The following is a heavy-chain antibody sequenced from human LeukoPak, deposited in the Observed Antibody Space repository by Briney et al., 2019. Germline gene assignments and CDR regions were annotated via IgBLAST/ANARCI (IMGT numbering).Heavy chain of an antibody. CDR2: IYSSGST. D-gene: IGHD5-18*01. J-gene: IGHJ4*02. CDR1: GGSISSYY. CDR3: ARGALGIQIFDY. Sequence: SETPSLTCTVSGGSISSYYWSWIRQPAGKGLEWIGRIYSSGSTNYNPSLKSRVTMSADTSKNQFSLKLSSVTAADTAVYYCARGALGIQIFDYWGQGTLVTVSS. V-gene: IGHV4-4*07.